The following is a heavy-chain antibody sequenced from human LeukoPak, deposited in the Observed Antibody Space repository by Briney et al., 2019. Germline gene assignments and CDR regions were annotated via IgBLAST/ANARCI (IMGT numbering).Heavy chain of an antibody. D-gene: IGHD2-15*01. CDR3: AKDLLGYCSGGSCYSLGY. CDR2: IRYDGSNK. CDR1: GFTSSSYG. J-gene: IGHJ4*02. V-gene: IGHV3-30*02. Sequence: GGSLRLSCAASGFTSSSYGMCWVRQAPGKGLEWVAFIRYDGSNKYYADSVKGRFTISRDNSKNTLYLQMNSLRAEDTAVYYCAKDLLGYCSGGSCYSLGYWGQGTLVSVPT.